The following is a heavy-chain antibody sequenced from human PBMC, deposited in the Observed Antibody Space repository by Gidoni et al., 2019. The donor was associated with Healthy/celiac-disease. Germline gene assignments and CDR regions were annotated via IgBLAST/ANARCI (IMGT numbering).Heavy chain of an antibody. V-gene: IGHV1-69*01. J-gene: IGHJ3*02. CDR1: GGTFSSYA. Sequence: QVQLVQSGAEVKKPGSSVKVSCKASGGTFSSYALSWVRQAPGQGLEWLGGIIPIFGTANYAQKFQGRITITADESTSTAYMELSSLRSEDTAVYYCARDCSSTSCRDAFDIWGQGTMVTVSS. CDR2: IIPIFGTA. D-gene: IGHD2-2*01. CDR3: ARDCSSTSCRDAFDI.